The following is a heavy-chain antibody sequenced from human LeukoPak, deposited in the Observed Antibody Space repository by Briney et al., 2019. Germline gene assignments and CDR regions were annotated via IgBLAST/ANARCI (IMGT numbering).Heavy chain of an antibody. Sequence: PSETLSLTCTVSGGSISSGSYYWSWIRQPAGKGLEWIGRIYTSGSTNYNPSLKSRVTISVDTSKNQFSLKLSSVTAADTAVYYCARDSSTRGFDYWGQGTLVTVSS. CDR2: IYTSGST. CDR1: GGSISSGSYY. V-gene: IGHV4-61*02. CDR3: ARDSSTRGFDY. D-gene: IGHD2-2*01. J-gene: IGHJ4*02.